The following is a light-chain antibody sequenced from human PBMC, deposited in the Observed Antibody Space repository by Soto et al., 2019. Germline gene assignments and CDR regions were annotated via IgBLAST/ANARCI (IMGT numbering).Light chain of an antibody. CDR1: SSDVGSYNL. Sequence: QSALTQPASVSGSPGQSITIAFTGTSSDVGSYNLVSWYQKHPGKAPKLMIYEGSKRPSGVSNRFSGSKSGNTASLTISGLQAEDEADYYCCSYAGSSTFVFGTGTKVTVL. V-gene: IGLV2-23*01. J-gene: IGLJ1*01. CDR2: EGS. CDR3: CSYAGSSTFV.